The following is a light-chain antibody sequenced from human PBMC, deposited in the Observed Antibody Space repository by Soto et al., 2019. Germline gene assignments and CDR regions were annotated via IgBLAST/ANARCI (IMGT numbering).Light chain of an antibody. V-gene: IGKV3-20*01. CDR2: DAS. Sequence: ELVLTQSPGTLSLSPGDRATVSCRASQSVSSYLAWYQQKPGQAPRLLIYDASNRATGIPARFSGSGSGTDFTLTISRLEPEDFAVYYCQQYGSSPITFGQGTRLDIK. CDR1: QSVSSY. CDR3: QQYGSSPIT. J-gene: IGKJ5*01.